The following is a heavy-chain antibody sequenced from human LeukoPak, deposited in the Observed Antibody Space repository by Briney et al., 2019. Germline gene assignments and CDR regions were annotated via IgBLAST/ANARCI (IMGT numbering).Heavy chain of an antibody. V-gene: IGHV1-8*01. Sequence: GASVKVSCKASGYTFTSYDINWVRQATGQGLEWMGWMNPNSGNTGYAQKFQGRVTMTRNTSISTAYMELSSLRSEDTAVYYCARGDRGKVIVGATRFDPWGQGTLVTVSS. CDR2: MNPNSGNT. D-gene: IGHD1-26*01. CDR3: ARGDRGKVIVGATRFDP. CDR1: GYTFTSYD. J-gene: IGHJ5*02.